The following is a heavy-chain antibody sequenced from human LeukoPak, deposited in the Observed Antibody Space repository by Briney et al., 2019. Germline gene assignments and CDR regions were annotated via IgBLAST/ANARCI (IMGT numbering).Heavy chain of an antibody. Sequence: ASVKVSCKASGYTFTSYDINWVRQATGQGLEWMGWMNPNSGNTGYAQKFQGRVTMTRDTSISTAYMELSRLRSDDTAVYYCARGGPVLRYFDWWFDPWGQGTLVTVSS. V-gene: IGHV1-8*01. J-gene: IGHJ5*02. CDR1: GYTFTSYD. CDR2: MNPNSGNT. CDR3: ARGGPVLRYFDWWFDP. D-gene: IGHD3-9*01.